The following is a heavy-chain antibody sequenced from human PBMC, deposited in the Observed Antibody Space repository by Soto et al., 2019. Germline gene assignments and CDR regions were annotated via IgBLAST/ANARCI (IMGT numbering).Heavy chain of an antibody. V-gene: IGHV3-15*01. CDR1: GITFPNAW. Sequence: EVQLVESGGDLVKPGGCLRLSCAASGITFPNAWMSWVHQAPGKGLEWVGRIKNKVDGGTADYAASVRGRFTISRDDSKSTLFLQMNSLETEDTAVYYCTTDPGDYEDFWGRGTLVTVSS. CDR3: TTDPGDYEDF. D-gene: IGHD4-17*01. J-gene: IGHJ4*02. CDR2: IKNKVDGGTA.